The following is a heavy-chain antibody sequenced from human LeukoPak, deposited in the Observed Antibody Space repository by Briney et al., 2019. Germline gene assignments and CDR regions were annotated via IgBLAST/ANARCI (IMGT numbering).Heavy chain of an antibody. J-gene: IGHJ4*02. CDR3: ARVDYGDYNYYFDY. CDR2: IYYSGST. Sequence: PSQTLALTCTVSGGSISSGGYYWSWIRQHPGKGLEWIGYIYYSGSTYYNPSLKSRVTISVDTSKNQFSLKLSSVTAADTAVYYCARVDYGDYNYYFDYQGQGTLVTVSS. CDR1: GGSISSGGYY. D-gene: IGHD4-17*01. V-gene: IGHV4-31*03.